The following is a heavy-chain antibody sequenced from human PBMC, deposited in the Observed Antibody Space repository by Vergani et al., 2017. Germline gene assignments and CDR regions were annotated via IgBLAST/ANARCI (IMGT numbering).Heavy chain of an antibody. J-gene: IGHJ5*02. CDR3: ARHVERTWFDP. Sequence: QLQLQESGPGLVKPSETLSLTCTVSGRSISSSSHYWGWIRQPPGKGLEWIGSIYYSGSTYYNPSLKSRVTISVDTSKNQFSLKLSSVTAADTAVYYCARHVERTWFDPWGQGTLVTVSS. CDR2: IYYSGST. V-gene: IGHV4-39*01. CDR1: GRSISSSSHY.